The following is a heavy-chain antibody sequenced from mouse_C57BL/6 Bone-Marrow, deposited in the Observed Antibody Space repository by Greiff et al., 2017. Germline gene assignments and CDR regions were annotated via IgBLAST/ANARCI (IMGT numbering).Heavy chain of an antibody. Sequence: QVQLKQPGAELVKPGASVKLSCKASGYTFTSYWMHWVKQRPGRGLEWIGRIDPNSGGTKYNEKFKSKATLTVDKPSSTAYMQLSSLTSEDSAVYYCAREVPTKDWYFDVWGTGTTVTVAS. J-gene: IGHJ1*03. CDR3: AREVPTKDWYFDV. V-gene: IGHV1-72*01. CDR1: GYTFTSYW. CDR2: IDPNSGGT.